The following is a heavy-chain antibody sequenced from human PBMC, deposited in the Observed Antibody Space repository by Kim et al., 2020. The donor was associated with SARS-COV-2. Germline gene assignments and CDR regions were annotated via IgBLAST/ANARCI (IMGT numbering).Heavy chain of an antibody. CDR3: ARGAIIGCSSTSCYNYCYYGLDV. CDR1: GYTFTSYA. V-gene: IGHV1-3*01. CDR2: INAGNGNT. D-gene: IGHD2-2*01. J-gene: IGHJ6*02. Sequence: ASVKVSCKASGYTFTSYAMHWVRQAPGQRLERMGWINAGNGNTKYSQKFQGRVTITRDTSASTAYMELSSLRSEDTAVYYCARGAIIGCSSTSCYNYCYYGLDVWGRGTTVTVSS.